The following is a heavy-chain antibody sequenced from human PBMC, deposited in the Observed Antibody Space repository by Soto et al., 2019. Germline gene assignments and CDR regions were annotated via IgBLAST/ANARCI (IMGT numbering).Heavy chain of an antibody. CDR3: AKDRLGASGWYFPPGAYFDY. J-gene: IGHJ4*02. D-gene: IGHD6-19*01. CDR2: ISYDGSNK. Sequence: PGGSLRLSCTASGFSFRSYAMHWVRQAPGKGLEWVAVISYDGSNKYYADSVKGRFTISRDNSKNTLYLQMNSLRAEDTAVYYCAKDRLGASGWYFPPGAYFDYWGQGPLVPVSS. V-gene: IGHV3-30*18. CDR1: GFSFRSYA.